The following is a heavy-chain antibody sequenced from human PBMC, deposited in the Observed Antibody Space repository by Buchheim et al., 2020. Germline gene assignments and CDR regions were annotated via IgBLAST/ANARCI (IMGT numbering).Heavy chain of an antibody. CDR2: ISSGSGTI. Sequence: EVQLVESGGDLVQPGGSLRLSCAASGFTFSSYNMNWVRQAPGKGLEWISYISSGSGTIYYADSVKGRFTVSRDNDKNSLFLKMNSLSAEDTAVYYCARKLSGTGWFYFDYWGQGTL. J-gene: IGHJ4*02. D-gene: IGHD6-19*01. CDR3: ARKLSGTGWFYFDY. V-gene: IGHV3-48*01. CDR1: GFTFSSYN.